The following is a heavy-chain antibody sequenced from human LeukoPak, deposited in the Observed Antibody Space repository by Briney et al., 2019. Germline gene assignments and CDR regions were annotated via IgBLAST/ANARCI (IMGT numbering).Heavy chain of an antibody. Sequence: SETLSLTCTVSGDSISSYYWSWIRLPPGKGLEWIGNIFYSGSPNYNPSLKSRVTTSFDTSKNQFSLKLSFVTAADTAVYYCARVGHIVAAGTYDYWGQGTLVTVSS. CDR3: ARVGHIVAAGTYDY. D-gene: IGHD6-13*01. V-gene: IGHV4-59*12. CDR2: IFYSGSP. CDR1: GDSISSYY. J-gene: IGHJ4*02.